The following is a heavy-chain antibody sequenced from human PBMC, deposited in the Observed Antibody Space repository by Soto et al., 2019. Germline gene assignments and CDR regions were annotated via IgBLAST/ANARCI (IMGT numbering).Heavy chain of an antibody. CDR1: GGSISSSSYY. D-gene: IGHD3-3*01. V-gene: IGHV4-39*01. CDR2: IYYSGNT. Sequence: QLQLQESGPGLVKPSETLSLTCTVSGGSISSSSYYWGWIRQPPGKGLEWIGSIYYSGNTYYKPSLKSRVTISVDTSKNQFSLKLSSVTAADTAVYYCARYYDFWSGLDYWGQGTLVTVSS. CDR3: ARYYDFWSGLDY. J-gene: IGHJ4*02.